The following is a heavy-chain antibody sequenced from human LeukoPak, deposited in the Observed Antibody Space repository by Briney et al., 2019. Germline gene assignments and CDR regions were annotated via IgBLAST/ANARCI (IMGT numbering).Heavy chain of an antibody. CDR2: IYTSGST. CDR3: ARGTYYYDRFDY. CDR1: GGSISSGSYY. V-gene: IGHV4-61*02. J-gene: IGHJ4*02. D-gene: IGHD3-22*01. Sequence: SQILSLTCTVSGGSISSGSYYWSWIRQPAGKGLEWIGRIYTSGSTNYNPSLKSRVTISVDTSKNQFSLKLSSVTAADTAVYYCARGTYYYDRFDYWGQGTLVTVSS.